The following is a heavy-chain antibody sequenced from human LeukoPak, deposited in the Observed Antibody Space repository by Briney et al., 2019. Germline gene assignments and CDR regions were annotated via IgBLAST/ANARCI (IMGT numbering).Heavy chain of an antibody. V-gene: IGHV1-8*02. CDR1: GYTFTGYY. CDR3: ARGGGMKPGDFEH. Sequence: ASVKVSCKASGYTFTGYYMHWVRQATGQGLEWMGWMNPNSGNTGYAQKFQGRVTMTRNTSISTAYMELSSLRSEDTAVYYCARGGGMKPGDFEHWGQGTLVTVSS. J-gene: IGHJ4*02. CDR2: MNPNSGNT. D-gene: IGHD6-13*01.